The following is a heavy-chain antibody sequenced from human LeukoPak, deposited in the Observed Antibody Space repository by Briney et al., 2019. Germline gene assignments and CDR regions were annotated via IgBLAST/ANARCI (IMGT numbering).Heavy chain of an antibody. CDR1: GGSISSGSYY. CDR2: VYASGST. Sequence: SQTLSLTCTVSGGSISSGSYYWSWIRQPAGKGLEWIGRVYASGSTDYNPSLKSRVTMSVDTSKNQFSLKLTSVTAADAAVYFCARAYSDVSYNYWYFVLWGRGTLVTVSS. CDR3: ARAYSDVSYNYWYFVL. V-gene: IGHV4-61*02. D-gene: IGHD1-26*01. J-gene: IGHJ2*01.